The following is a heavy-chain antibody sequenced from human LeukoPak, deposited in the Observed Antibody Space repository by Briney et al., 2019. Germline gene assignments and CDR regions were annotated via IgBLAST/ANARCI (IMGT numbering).Heavy chain of an antibody. CDR1: GGTFSSYA. J-gene: IGHJ6*02. D-gene: IGHD6-13*01. CDR3: AHLSSAYGMDV. CDR2: IIPIFGTA. Sequence: ASVKVSCKASGGTFSSYAISWVRQAPGQGLERMGGIIPIFGTANYAQEFQGRVTITADESTSTAYMELSSLRSEDPAVYYCAHLSSAYGMDVWGQGTTVTVSS. V-gene: IGHV1-69*13.